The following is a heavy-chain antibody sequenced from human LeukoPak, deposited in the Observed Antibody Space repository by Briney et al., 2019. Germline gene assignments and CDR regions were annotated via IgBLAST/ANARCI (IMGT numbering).Heavy chain of an antibody. CDR1: GYTFTNFG. V-gene: IGHV1-18*01. CDR2: ISPNSGDT. CDR3: ARGASRALQFLAYLLVY. D-gene: IGHD3-3*01. Sequence: ASVKVSCKASGYTFTNFGISWVRQAPGQGLEWVGWISPNSGDTHYVQKFQDRVTMTTDTSTSTAYMELRSLRSDDTAIYFCARGASRALQFLAYLLVYWGQGTLVTVSS. J-gene: IGHJ4*02.